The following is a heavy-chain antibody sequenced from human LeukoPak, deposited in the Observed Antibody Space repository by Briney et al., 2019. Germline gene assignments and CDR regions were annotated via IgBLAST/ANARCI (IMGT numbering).Heavy chain of an antibody. CDR1: GGSISSSSYY. Sequence: SETLSLTCIVSGGSISSSSYYWGWIRQPPGKGLEWIGSIYYSGSTYYNPSLKSRVTISVDTSKNQFSLKLSSVTAAGTAVCYCARHPIVVITGYMDVWGKGTTVTVSS. D-gene: IGHD3-22*01. V-gene: IGHV4-39*01. J-gene: IGHJ6*03. CDR2: IYYSGST. CDR3: ARHPIVVITGYMDV.